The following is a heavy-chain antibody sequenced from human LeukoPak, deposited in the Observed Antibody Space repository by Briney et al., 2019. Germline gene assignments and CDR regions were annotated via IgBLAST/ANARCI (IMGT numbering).Heavy chain of an antibody. J-gene: IGHJ5*02. V-gene: IGHV4-34*01. D-gene: IGHD3-10*01. CDR2: INHGGST. CDR1: GGSFSSYY. Sequence: SETVSLTCAVYGGSFSSYYCSWIRQPPGEGLEWIGEINHGGSTNYNPSLKSRVTISVDTSKNQFSLKLSSVTAADTAVYYCARGVGRFTMVRGVNNWFDPWGQGTLVTVSS. CDR3: ARGVGRFTMVRGVNNWFDP.